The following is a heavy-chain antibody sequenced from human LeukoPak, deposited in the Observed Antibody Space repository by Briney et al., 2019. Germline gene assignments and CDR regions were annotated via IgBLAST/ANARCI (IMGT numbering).Heavy chain of an antibody. CDR2: ISYDGSNE. CDR1: GFTFSSYV. D-gene: IGHD5-18*01. Sequence: GRSLRLSCAASGFTFSSYVMHWVRQAPGKGLEWVAIISYDGSNEYYADSVKGRFTISRDNSKNTVYLQVRSLRAEDTAVYYCAKDLGWIQFGYWGQGALVTVSS. CDR3: AKDLGWIQFGY. J-gene: IGHJ4*02. V-gene: IGHV3-30*04.